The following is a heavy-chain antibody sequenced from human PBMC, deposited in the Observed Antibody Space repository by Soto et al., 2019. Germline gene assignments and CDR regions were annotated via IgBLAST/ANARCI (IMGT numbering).Heavy chain of an antibody. J-gene: IGHJ6*02. CDR1: GFTFSSYE. V-gene: IGHV3-48*03. CDR3: ARENSPAGMDV. D-gene: IGHD6-13*01. CDR2: ISTSGSTI. Sequence: HPGGSLRLSCAASGFTFSSYEMIWVRQAPGKGLEWVSYISTSGSTIYYADSVKGRFTISRDNAKNSLYLQMNSLRAEDTAVYYCARENSPAGMDVWAQGTTVTVSS.